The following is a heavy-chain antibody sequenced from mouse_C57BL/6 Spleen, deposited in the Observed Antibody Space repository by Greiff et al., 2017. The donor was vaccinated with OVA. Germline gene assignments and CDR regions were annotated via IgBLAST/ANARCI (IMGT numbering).Heavy chain of an antibody. J-gene: IGHJ3*01. Sequence: VQLQQSGAELVMPGASVKLSCKASGYTFTSYWMHWVKQRPGQGLEWIGEIDPSDSYTNYNQKFKGKSTLTVDKSSSTAYMQLSSLTSEDSAVYYCARYDGSSPAWFAYWGQGTLVTVSA. CDR3: ARYDGSSPAWFAY. CDR2: IDPSDSYT. V-gene: IGHV1-69*01. D-gene: IGHD1-1*01. CDR1: GYTFTSYW.